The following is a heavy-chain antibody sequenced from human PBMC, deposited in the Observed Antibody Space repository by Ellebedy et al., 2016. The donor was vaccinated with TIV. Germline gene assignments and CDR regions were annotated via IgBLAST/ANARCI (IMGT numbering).Heavy chain of an antibody. Sequence: AASVKVSCKASGGTFSSYAISWVRQAPGQGLEWLGGRIPISGTTNYAQKCQGRVTIIADESTNTADMELSSLRSADTAVYYCARGDRRIWDPQHYYGMDVWGPGTPVTVSS. CDR2: RIPISGTT. CDR1: GGTFSSYA. CDR3: ARGDRRIWDPQHYYGMDV. D-gene: IGHD1-26*01. V-gene: IGHV1-69*13. J-gene: IGHJ6*02.